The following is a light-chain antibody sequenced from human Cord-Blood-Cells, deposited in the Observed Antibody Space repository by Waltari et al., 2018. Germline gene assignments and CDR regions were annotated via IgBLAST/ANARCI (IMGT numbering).Light chain of an antibody. CDR2: VAS. CDR3: QKYKDWPPCT. V-gene: IGKV3-15*01. CDR1: QSVRSY. J-gene: IGKJ2*02. Sequence: EIVMTQSPATLPVSPGERATLSCRPNQSVRSYLAWYQQNPGQAPRLLIYVASTRATGMPARFSGSVSGNEFTHSISSLESDDIAVYYCQKYKDWPPCTFGQGTKLEI.